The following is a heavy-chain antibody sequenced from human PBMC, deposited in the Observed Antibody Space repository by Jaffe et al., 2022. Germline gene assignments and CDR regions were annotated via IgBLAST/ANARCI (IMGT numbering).Heavy chain of an antibody. J-gene: IGHJ3*02. D-gene: IGHD3-16*01. CDR2: IYTSGST. V-gene: IGHV4-61*02. CDR3: ARRPLEYDYVWGSSLLDAFDI. CDR1: GGSISSGSYY. Sequence: QVQLQESGPGLVKPSQTLSLTCTVSGGSISSGSYYWSWIRQPAGKGLEWIGRIYTSGSTNYNPSLKSRVTISVDTSKNQFSLKLSSVTAADTAVYYCARRPLEYDYVWGSSLLDAFDIWGQGTMVTVSS.